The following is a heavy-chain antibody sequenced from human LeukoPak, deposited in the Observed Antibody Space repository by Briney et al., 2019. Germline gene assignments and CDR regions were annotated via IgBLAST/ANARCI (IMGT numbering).Heavy chain of an antibody. V-gene: IGHV3-13*04. D-gene: IGHD1-26*01. CDR3: AKEVGAKYQGAQYFQH. J-gene: IGHJ1*01. CDR2: IGTADDT. CDR1: GFTFSRYN. Sequence: PGGSLRLSCAASGFTFSRYNMHWVRQATGKGPEWVSGIGTADDTYYPGSVKGRFTISRENAKNSLYLQMNSLRAGDTAVYYCAKEVGAKYQGAQYFQHWGQGTLVTVSS.